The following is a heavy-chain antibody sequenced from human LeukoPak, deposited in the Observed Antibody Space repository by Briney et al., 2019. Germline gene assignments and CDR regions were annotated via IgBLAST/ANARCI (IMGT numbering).Heavy chain of an antibody. CDR3: ARKVAEPSRGAIDY. D-gene: IGHD1-14*01. CDR2: INPNSGGT. CDR1: GYTFSDYY. Sequence: ASVEVSFKASGYTFSDYYILWVRQAPGQGLEWMGWINPNSGGTNYAQKFLGRISMTRDTSINTAYMDLSRLRSDDTALYYCARKVAEPSRGAIDYWGQGTLVTVSS. V-gene: IGHV1-2*02. J-gene: IGHJ4*02.